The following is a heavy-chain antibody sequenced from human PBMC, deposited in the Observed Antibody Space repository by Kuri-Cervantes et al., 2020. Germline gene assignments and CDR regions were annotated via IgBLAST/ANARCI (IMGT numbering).Heavy chain of an antibody. CDR2: IKHDGSEK. D-gene: IGHD6-6*01. CDR1: GFSFTSHW. Sequence: GGSLRLSCAASGFSFTSHWMSWVRQAPGKGLEWVANIKHDGSEKYYVDSVKGRITISRDNAKNSLYLQMNTLRAEDTAVYYCARGSSTSSGQGYFQHWGQGTLVTVSS. CDR3: ARGSSTSSGQGYFQH. J-gene: IGHJ1*01. V-gene: IGHV3-7*02.